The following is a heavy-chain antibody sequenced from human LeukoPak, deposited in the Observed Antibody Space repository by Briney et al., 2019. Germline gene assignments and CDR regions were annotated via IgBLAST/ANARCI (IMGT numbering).Heavy chain of an antibody. V-gene: IGHV4-59*01. CDR2: IYYSGST. J-gene: IGHJ4*02. CDR3: ARGGLEYQLLSYFDY. D-gene: IGHD2-2*01. CDR1: GGSISSYY. Sequence: SETLSLTCTVSGGSISSYYWSWIRQPPGEGLEWIGYIYYSGSTNFNPSLKSRVTISVDTSKNQFSLKLSSVTAADTAVYYCARGGLEYQLLSYFDYWGQGTLVTVSS.